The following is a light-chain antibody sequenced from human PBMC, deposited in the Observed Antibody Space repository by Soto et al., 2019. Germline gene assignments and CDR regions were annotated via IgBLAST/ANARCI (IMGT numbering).Light chain of an antibody. Sequence: DIPMTQSPSSLSASVGDRVTITCRAIQGISNYLAWYQQKPGKVPKILLYAASTLQSGVPSRFSGSGSGTDFTLTISSLQPEDVASYYCQKYNSARTWTFGQGTKVEIK. V-gene: IGKV1-27*01. CDR3: QKYNSARTWT. J-gene: IGKJ1*01. CDR2: AAS. CDR1: QGISNY.